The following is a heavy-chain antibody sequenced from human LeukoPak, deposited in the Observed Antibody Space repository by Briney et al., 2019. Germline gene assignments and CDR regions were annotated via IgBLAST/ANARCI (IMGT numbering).Heavy chain of an antibody. CDR1: GFTASTNY. D-gene: IGHD1-26*01. Sequence: GGSLRLSCAASGFTASTNYMSWVRQAPGKGLEWVSVIYSGGSTHYADSVKGRFTISRDNSKNTLYLQMNNLRPEDTAVYFCARDLRDSRGSYGSDYWGQGTLVTVPS. CDR2: IYSGGST. V-gene: IGHV3-53*01. CDR3: ARDLRDSRGSYGSDY. J-gene: IGHJ4*02.